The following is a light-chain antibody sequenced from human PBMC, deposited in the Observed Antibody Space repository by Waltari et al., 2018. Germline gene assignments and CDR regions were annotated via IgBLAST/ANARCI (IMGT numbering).Light chain of an antibody. CDR3: QQYNSFPLT. CDR2: GGS. J-gene: IGKJ4*01. V-gene: IGKV1-16*01. Sequence: DIQMTQSPSSLSASVGDSVTITCRASQGIRNYLVWFQQKPGKAPKSLIYGGSSLQSGVPSRFSGSGSGTDFTLTISSLQPEDFATYYCQQYNSFPLTFGGGTKVEIK. CDR1: QGIRNY.